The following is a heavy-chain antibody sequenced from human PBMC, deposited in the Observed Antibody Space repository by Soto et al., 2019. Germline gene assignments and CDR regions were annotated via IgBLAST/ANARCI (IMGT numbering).Heavy chain of an antibody. CDR2: IIPILGIT. CDR1: GGTFSGYA. Sequence: QAQLMQSGAEVKKPGSSVKVSCKASGGTFSGYAISWVRQAPGQGLEWMGGIIPILGITNYAQKFQGRITIAADESTGTVYMDLRSLRSEETAVSYCARDPRSITGTTSSEDFQHWGQGTLVSVSS. D-gene: IGHD1-20*01. J-gene: IGHJ1*01. CDR3: ARDPRSITGTTSSEDFQH. V-gene: IGHV1-69*01.